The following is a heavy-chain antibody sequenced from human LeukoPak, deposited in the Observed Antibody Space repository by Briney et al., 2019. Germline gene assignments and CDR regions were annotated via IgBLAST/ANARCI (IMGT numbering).Heavy chain of an antibody. CDR3: ARDRSTVVFGAFDI. Sequence: GGSLRLSCAASGFTFSTYIMHWFRQAPGKGLEWVSSISDGSNYIYYADSVKGRFTISRDNAKNSLYLQMNSLRAEDTAVFYCARDRSTVVFGAFDIWGQGTMVTVSS. V-gene: IGHV3-21*01. CDR1: GFTFSTYI. J-gene: IGHJ3*02. CDR2: ISDGSNYI. D-gene: IGHD3-22*01.